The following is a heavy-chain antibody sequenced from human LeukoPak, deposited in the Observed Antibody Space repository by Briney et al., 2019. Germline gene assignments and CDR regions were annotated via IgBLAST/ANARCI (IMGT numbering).Heavy chain of an antibody. CDR3: AKDRMYYYDSSGSSPYYFDY. CDR2: VSGRGDST. V-gene: IGHV3-23*01. CDR1: GFTFSSYA. Sequence: GGSLRLSCAASGFTFSSYAMSWVRQAPGKGLEWVSAVSGRGDSTYYADSVKGRFTISRDNSKNTLSLQMNSLRAEDTAVYYCAKDRMYYYDSSGSSPYYFDYWGQGTLVTVSS. J-gene: IGHJ4*02. D-gene: IGHD3-22*01.